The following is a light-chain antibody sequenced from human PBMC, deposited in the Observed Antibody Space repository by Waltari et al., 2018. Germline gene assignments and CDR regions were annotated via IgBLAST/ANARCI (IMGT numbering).Light chain of an antibody. CDR1: QGIRSW. Sequence: DIQMTQSPSTLSASVGDRVIIPCRSSQGIRSWLAWYQQKPGKVPKLLSYDASSLESGVPSRFSGSGYGTEFTLTINSLQPDDFATYYCQQYNSYSSTFGQGTKVEIK. CDR2: DAS. J-gene: IGKJ1*01. V-gene: IGKV1-5*01. CDR3: QQYNSYSST.